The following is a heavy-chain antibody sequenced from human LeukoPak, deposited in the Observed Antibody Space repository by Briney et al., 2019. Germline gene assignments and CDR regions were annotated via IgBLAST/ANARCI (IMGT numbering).Heavy chain of an antibody. CDR3: ARDLSRVAAAGRYYYYYGMDV. Sequence: PGGSLRLSCAASGFTFSDYYMNWIRQAPGKGLEWVSYISSSGSTIYYADSVKGRFTISRDNSKNTLYLQMNSLRAEDTAVYYCARDLSRVAAAGRYYYYYGMDVWGQGTTVTVSS. CDR1: GFTFSDYY. CDR2: ISSSGSTI. V-gene: IGHV3-11*04. D-gene: IGHD6-13*01. J-gene: IGHJ6*02.